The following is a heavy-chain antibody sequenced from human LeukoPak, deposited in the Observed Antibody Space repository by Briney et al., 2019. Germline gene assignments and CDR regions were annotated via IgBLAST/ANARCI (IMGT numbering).Heavy chain of an antibody. Sequence: SETLSLTCAVYGGSFSGYYWSWIRQPPGKGLEWIGEINHSGSTNYNPSLKSRVTISVDTSKNQFSLKLSSVTAADTAVYYCARGLLYYYGSSGYYYWGQGTLVTVSS. J-gene: IGHJ4*02. CDR2: INHSGST. CDR3: ARGLLYYYGSSGYYY. V-gene: IGHV4-34*01. CDR1: GGSFSGYY. D-gene: IGHD3-22*01.